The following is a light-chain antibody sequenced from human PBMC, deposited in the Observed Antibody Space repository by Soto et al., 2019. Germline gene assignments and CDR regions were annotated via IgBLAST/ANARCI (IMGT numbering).Light chain of an antibody. CDR2: DAS. V-gene: IGKV3-15*01. CDR3: QQYNTWPRT. J-gene: IGKJ1*01. Sequence: EIVLTQSPATLSLSPGERATLSCRASQSVSSSLAWYQQKPGQAPRLLIYDASTRATGIPARFSGSGSGTDFTLTISSLQSEDFAIYFCQQYNTWPRTFGQGTKVDI. CDR1: QSVSSS.